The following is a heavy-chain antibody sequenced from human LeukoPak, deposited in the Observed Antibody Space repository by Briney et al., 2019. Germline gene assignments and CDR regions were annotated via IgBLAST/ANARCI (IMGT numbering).Heavy chain of an antibody. CDR3: ARSLTMIPDFDY. CDR1: GYTSTSYD. J-gene: IGHJ4*02. Sequence: ASVKVSCKASGYTSTSYDINWVRQATGQGLEWMGWMNPNSGNIGYAQKFQGRVTMTRNTSISTAYMELSSLRSEDTAVYYCARSLTMIPDFDYWGQGTLVTVSS. D-gene: IGHD3-22*01. V-gene: IGHV1-8*01. CDR2: MNPNSGNI.